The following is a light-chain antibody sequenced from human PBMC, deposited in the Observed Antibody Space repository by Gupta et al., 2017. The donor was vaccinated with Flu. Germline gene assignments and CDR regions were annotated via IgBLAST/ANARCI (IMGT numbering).Light chain of an antibody. J-gene: IGKJ5*01. CDR3: QQHDNYPPIT. CDR2: GSS. Sequence: DIQLTQSPSFLSASVGDRVTITCRASQGISSYLAWYQQKPGKAPKLLIYGSSTLQSGVPSRFSGNGYGTDFTLTISSRQPEDFAAYYCQQHDNYPPITFGQGTLLEIK. CDR1: QGISSY. V-gene: IGKV1-9*01.